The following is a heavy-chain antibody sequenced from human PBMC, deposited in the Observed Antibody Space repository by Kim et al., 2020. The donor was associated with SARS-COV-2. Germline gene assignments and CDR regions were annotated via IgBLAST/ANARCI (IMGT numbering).Heavy chain of an antibody. V-gene: IGHV1-3*01. CDR3: ARVVRRGEVVMPNDAFDI. J-gene: IGHJ3*02. CDR2: INAGNGNT. CDR1: GYTFTSYA. D-gene: IGHD3-22*01. Sequence: ASVKVSCKASGYTFTSYAMHWVRQAPGQRLEWMGWINAGNGNTKYSKKFQGRVTITRDTSASTAYMELSSLRSEDTAVYYCARVVRRGEVVMPNDAFDIWGQGTMVTVSS.